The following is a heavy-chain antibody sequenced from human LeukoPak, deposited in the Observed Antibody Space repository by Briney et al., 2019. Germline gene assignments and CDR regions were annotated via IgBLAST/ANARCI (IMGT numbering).Heavy chain of an antibody. D-gene: IGHD3-22*01. J-gene: IGHJ4*02. Sequence: PGGSLRLSCVVSGFTLSDYWMHWVRQAPGKGLVWVSRMNADGSDTSYADSVKGRFIISRDNARNTLFLQMNSLTAEDTAVYYCASPYGGGNYYDSSGYSLWGQGTLVTVSS. V-gene: IGHV3-74*01. CDR2: MNADGSDT. CDR3: ASPYGGGNYYDSSGYSL. CDR1: GFTLSDYW.